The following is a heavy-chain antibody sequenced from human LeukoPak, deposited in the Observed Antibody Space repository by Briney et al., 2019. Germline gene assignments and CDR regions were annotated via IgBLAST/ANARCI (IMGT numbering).Heavy chain of an antibody. V-gene: IGHV1-2*02. D-gene: IGHD6-19*01. J-gene: IGHJ4*02. CDR2: INPNSGGT. Sequence: ASVMVSCKASGYTFTGYYMHWVRQAPGQGLEWMGWINPNSGGTNYAQKFQGRVTMTRDTSISTAYMELSRLRSDDTAVYYCARARGWFSGFDYWGQGTLVTVSS. CDR3: ARARGWFSGFDY. CDR1: GYTFTGYY.